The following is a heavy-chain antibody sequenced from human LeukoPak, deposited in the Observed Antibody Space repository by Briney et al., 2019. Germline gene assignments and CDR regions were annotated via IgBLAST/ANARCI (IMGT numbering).Heavy chain of an antibody. CDR3: ATDIDYYYDSSGPRFDP. D-gene: IGHD3-22*01. CDR1: GYTFTSYG. Sequence: ASVKVSCKASGYTFTSYGISWVRQAPGQGLEWMGWISAYNGNTNYAQKFQGRVTMTEDTSTDTAYMELSSLRSEDTAVYYCATDIDYYYDSSGPRFDPWGQGTLVTVSS. J-gene: IGHJ5*02. V-gene: IGHV1-18*01. CDR2: ISAYNGNT.